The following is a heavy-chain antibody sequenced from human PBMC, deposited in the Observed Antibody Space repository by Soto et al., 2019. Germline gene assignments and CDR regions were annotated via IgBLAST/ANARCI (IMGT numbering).Heavy chain of an antibody. CDR2: IIPIFGTA. Sequence: SVKVSCKASGGTFSSYAISWVRQAPGQGLEWMGGIIPIFGTANYAQKFQGRVTITADESTSTAYMELSSLRSEDTAVYYCARDPMGIGDGSLFYSYRMDVWGLGTTVTVSS. V-gene: IGHV1-69*13. CDR3: ARDPMGIGDGSLFYSYRMDV. D-gene: IGHD2-21*01. J-gene: IGHJ6*02. CDR1: GGTFSSYA.